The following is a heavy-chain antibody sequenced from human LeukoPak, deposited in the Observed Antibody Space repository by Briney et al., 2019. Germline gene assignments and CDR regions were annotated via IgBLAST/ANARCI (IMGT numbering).Heavy chain of an antibody. Sequence: WASVKVSCKASGYTFTGYYMHWVRQAPGQGLEWMGWINPNSGGTNYAQKFQGRVTMTRDTSISTAYMELSRLRSDDTAVYYCARVPHPITMVRGVIIWFDPWGQGTLVTVSS. V-gene: IGHV1-2*02. D-gene: IGHD3-10*01. J-gene: IGHJ5*02. CDR1: GYTFTGYY. CDR3: ARVPHPITMVRGVIIWFDP. CDR2: INPNSGGT.